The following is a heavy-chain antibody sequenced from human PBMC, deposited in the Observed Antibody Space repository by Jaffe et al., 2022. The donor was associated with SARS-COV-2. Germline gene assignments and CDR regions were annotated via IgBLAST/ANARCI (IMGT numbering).Heavy chain of an antibody. J-gene: IGHJ4*02. CDR1: GFTFSSYA. CDR3: AKVDGLRDFWSGPHNGYYFDY. V-gene: IGHV3-23*01. D-gene: IGHD3-3*01. Sequence: EVQLLESGGGLVQPGGSLRLSCAASGFTFSSYAMSWVRQAPGKGLEWVSAISGSGGSTYYADSVKGRFTISRDNSKNTLYLQMNSLRAEDTAVYYCAKVDGLRDFWSGPHNGYYFDYWGQGTLVTVSS. CDR2: ISGSGGST.